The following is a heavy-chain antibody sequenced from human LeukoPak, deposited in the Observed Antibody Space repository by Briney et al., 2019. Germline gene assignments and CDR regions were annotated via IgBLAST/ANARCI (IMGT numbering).Heavy chain of an antibody. CDR1: GYTFTDYY. CDR3: ATVLAVAGAGYFHH. V-gene: IGHV1-69-2*01. CDR2: VDPEDGET. Sequence: GATVKISCKVSGYTFTDYYMHWVQQVPGKGLEWMGLVDPEDGETIYTEKFQGRVTITADTSIDTAHMELSSLRSEDTAVYYCATVLAVAGAGYFHHWGQGTLVTVSS. D-gene: IGHD6-19*01. J-gene: IGHJ1*01.